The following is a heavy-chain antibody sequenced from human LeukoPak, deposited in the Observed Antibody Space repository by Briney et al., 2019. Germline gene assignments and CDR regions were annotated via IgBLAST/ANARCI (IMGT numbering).Heavy chain of an antibody. J-gene: IGHJ4*02. Sequence: PGGSLRLSCAASGFTFSSYEMNWVRQAPGKGLEWVANVKQDGSEKYYVDSVKGRFTISRDNAKNSLYLQMNSLRAEDTAVYYCARTPIAVAGTDLDYWGQGTLVTVSS. CDR1: GFTFSSYE. CDR3: ARTPIAVAGTDLDY. CDR2: VKQDGSEK. V-gene: IGHV3-7*01. D-gene: IGHD6-19*01.